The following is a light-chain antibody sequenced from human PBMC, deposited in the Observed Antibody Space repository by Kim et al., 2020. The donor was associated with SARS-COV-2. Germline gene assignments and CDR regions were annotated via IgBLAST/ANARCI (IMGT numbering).Light chain of an antibody. CDR1: QSISSY. J-gene: IGKJ5*01. Sequence: DIQMTQSPSSLSASVGDRVTITCRASQSISSYLNWYQQKPGKAPKILIYPASSLQSGVPSRFSGSGSGTDFTLTISSLQPEDFATYYCQQSYSTPQTFGQGTRLEIK. CDR2: PAS. CDR3: QQSYSTPQT. V-gene: IGKV1-39*01.